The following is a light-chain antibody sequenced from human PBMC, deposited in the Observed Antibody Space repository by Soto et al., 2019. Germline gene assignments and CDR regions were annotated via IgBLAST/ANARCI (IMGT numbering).Light chain of an antibody. CDR3: QKYDSAPWT. CDR1: QGISNY. CDR2: AAS. Sequence: DIQMTQSPSSLSASVRDRVTITCRASQGISNYLAWYQQKPGKVPKLLIYAASTLQSGVPSRFSGSGSGTDFTLTISSMQPEDVATYYCQKYDSAPWTCGQGTKVEIK. J-gene: IGKJ1*01. V-gene: IGKV1-27*01.